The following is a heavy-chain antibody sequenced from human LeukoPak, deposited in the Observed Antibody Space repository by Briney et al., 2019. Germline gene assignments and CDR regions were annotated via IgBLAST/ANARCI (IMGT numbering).Heavy chain of an antibody. Sequence: ASVKVSCKASGYTFTGYYMHWVRQAPGQGLEWVGRIIPILGIANYAQKFQGRVTITADKSTSTAYMELSSLRSEDTAVYYCARERGYSYGYFQHWGQGTLVTVSS. CDR1: GYTFTGYY. CDR2: IIPILGIA. CDR3: ARERGYSYGYFQH. J-gene: IGHJ1*01. V-gene: IGHV1-69*04. D-gene: IGHD5-18*01.